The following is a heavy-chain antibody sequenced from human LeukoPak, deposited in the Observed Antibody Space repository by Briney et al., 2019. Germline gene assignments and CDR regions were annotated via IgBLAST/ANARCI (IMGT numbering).Heavy chain of an antibody. CDR3: ARQKCTSASCLTKNAFDI. V-gene: IGHV4-4*09. J-gene: IGHJ3*02. CDR1: GSISGYY. CDR2: IYTSGST. D-gene: IGHD2-2*01. Sequence: SGTLSLTCTVSGSISGYYWSWIRQPPGKGLEWIGYIYTSGSTNYNPSLESRVTISVDTSKNQFSLDLSSVTAADTAVYYCARQKCTSASCLTKNAFDIWGQGTMVTVSS.